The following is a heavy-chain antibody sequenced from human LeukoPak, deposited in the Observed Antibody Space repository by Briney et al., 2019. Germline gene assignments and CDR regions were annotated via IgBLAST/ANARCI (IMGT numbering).Heavy chain of an antibody. Sequence: GGSLRLSCAASGFTVSSNYMSWVRQAPGKGLEWVSVIYSGGSTYYADSVKGRFTISRDNSKNTLYLQMNSLRAEDTAVYYCAREGLGGYDFGHAFGIWGQGTMVTVSS. V-gene: IGHV3-53*01. CDR3: AREGLGGYDFGHAFGI. D-gene: IGHD5-12*01. CDR2: IYSGGST. CDR1: GFTVSSNY. J-gene: IGHJ3*02.